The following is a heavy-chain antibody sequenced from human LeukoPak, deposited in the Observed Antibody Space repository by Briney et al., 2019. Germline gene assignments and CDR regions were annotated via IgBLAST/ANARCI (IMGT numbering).Heavy chain of an antibody. CDR1: GFTFDDYA. J-gene: IGHJ3*02. CDR2: ISWNSGSI. CDR3: AKSWNYYDSSGDDALDI. Sequence: GGSLRLSCAASGFTFDDYAMHWVRQAPGKGLEWVSGISWNSGSIGYADSVKGRFTISRDNAKNSLYLQMNSLRAEDTALYYCAKSWNYYDSSGDDALDIWGQGTMVTVSS. V-gene: IGHV3-9*01. D-gene: IGHD3-22*01.